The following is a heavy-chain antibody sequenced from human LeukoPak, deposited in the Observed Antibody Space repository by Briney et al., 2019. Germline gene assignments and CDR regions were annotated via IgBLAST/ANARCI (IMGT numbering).Heavy chain of an antibody. Sequence: GASVKVSCKASGYTFTSYYMHWVRQAPGQGLEWMGIINPSGGSTSYAQKFQGRVTMTRDMSTSTVYMELSSLKTEDTAVYYCTTAPRYVPYFWGQGTLVAVSS. V-gene: IGHV1-46*01. D-gene: IGHD3-16*01. CDR2: INPSGGST. CDR1: GYTFTSYY. CDR3: TTAPRYVPYF. J-gene: IGHJ4*02.